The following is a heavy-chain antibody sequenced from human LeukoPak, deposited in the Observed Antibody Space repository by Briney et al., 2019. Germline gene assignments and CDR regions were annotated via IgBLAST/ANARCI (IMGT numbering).Heavy chain of an antibody. CDR3: ARELHAGIAVAGTDY. V-gene: IGHV1-2*02. Sequence: ASVKVSCKASGYTFTGYYMHWVRQAPGQGLEWMGWINPNSGGTNYAQKFQGRVTMTRDTSISTAYMELSRLRSDDTAVYYCARELHAGIAVAGTDYWGQGTLVTVSP. J-gene: IGHJ4*02. CDR2: INPNSGGT. D-gene: IGHD6-19*01. CDR1: GYTFTGYY.